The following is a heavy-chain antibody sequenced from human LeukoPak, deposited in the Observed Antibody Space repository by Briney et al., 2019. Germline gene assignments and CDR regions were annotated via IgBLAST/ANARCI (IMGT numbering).Heavy chain of an antibody. CDR1: GFTFSSYG. CDR3: AKDGAYSSGWNPFDY. CDR2: ISYDGSNK. Sequence: GGSLRLSCAASGFTFSSYGMHWVRQAPGKGLEWVAVISYDGSNKYYADSVKGRFTISRDNSKNTLYLQMNSLRAEDTAVYYCAKDGAYSSGWNPFDYWGQGTLVTVAS. V-gene: IGHV3-30*18. J-gene: IGHJ4*02. D-gene: IGHD6-19*01.